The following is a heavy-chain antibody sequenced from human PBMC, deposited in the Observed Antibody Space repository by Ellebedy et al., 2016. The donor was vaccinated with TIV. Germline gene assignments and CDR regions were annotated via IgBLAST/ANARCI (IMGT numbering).Heavy chain of an antibody. J-gene: IGHJ3*01. CDR1: GFTFSSSW. CDR3: SRTSTMTTFGGSDF. Sequence: PGGSLRLSCAASGFTFSSSWVHWVLQVPGKGLVWVARINGDGSNIGYADSVKGRFTISSDNSKNTLYLQRNSLRAEDAALYYCSRTSTMTTFGGSDFWGQGTMVTVSS. D-gene: IGHD3-16*01. V-gene: IGHV3-74*01. CDR2: INGDGSNI.